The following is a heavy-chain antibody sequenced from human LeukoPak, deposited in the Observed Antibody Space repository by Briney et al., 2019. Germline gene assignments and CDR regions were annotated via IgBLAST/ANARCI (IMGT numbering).Heavy chain of an antibody. CDR1: GFTFSSYT. D-gene: IGHD6-19*01. V-gene: IGHV3-7*01. J-gene: IGHJ5*02. CDR3: ARGTRTRHSSGWYNNWFDP. CDR2: IKQDGSEK. Sequence: GGSLRLSCAASGFTFSSYTMNWVRQAPGKGLEWVANIKQDGSEKYYVDSVKGRFTISRDNAKNSLYLQMNSLRAEDTAVYYCARGTRTRHSSGWYNNWFDPWGQGTMVTVSS.